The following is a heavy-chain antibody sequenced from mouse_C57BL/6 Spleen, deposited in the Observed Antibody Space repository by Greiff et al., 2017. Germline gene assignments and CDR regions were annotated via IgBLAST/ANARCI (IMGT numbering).Heavy chain of an antibody. V-gene: IGHV1-59*01. D-gene: IGHD1-1*01. CDR1: GYTFTSYW. CDR3: ARPVGGDFDY. CDR2: IDPSDSYT. J-gene: IGHJ2*01. Sequence: QVHVKQPGAELVRPGTSVKLSCKASGYTFTSYWMHWVKQRPGQGLEWIGVIDPSDSYTNYNQKFKGKATLTVDTSSSTAYMQLSSLTSEDSAVYYCARPVGGDFDYWGQGTTLTVSS.